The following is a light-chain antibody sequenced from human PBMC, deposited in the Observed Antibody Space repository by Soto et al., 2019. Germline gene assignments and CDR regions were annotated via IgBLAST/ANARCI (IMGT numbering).Light chain of an antibody. CDR2: EVS. Sequence: QSVLNQPASVYGTPGQSITISCTGSGNDVGVYNYISWYQHHPGKAPKLMIYEVSNRPSGVSNRFSGSKSGNTASLTISGLQTENEADYYCGSITSSTTSVFGTGTKVTVL. V-gene: IGLV2-14*01. J-gene: IGLJ1*01. CDR1: GNDVGVYNY. CDR3: GSITSSTTSV.